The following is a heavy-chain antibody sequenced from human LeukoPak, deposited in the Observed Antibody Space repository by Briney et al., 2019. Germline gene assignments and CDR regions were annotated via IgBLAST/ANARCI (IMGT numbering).Heavy chain of an antibody. CDR3: AKSRSGIAAAGTNY. D-gene: IGHD6-13*01. V-gene: IGHV3-23*01. Sequence: PGGSLILSCAASGFTFSSYAMSWVRQAPGKGLEWVSAISGSGGSTYYADSVKGRFTISRDNSKNTLYLQMNSLRAEDTAVYYCAKSRSGIAAAGTNYWGQGTLVTVSS. J-gene: IGHJ4*02. CDR2: ISGSGGST. CDR1: GFTFSSYA.